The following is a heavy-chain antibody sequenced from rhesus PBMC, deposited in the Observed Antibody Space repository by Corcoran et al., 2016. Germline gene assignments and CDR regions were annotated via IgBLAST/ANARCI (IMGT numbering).Heavy chain of an antibody. J-gene: IGHJ6*01. V-gene: IGHV2-174*01. D-gene: IGHD3-16*01. CDR1: GFSLTTSVMG. CDR2: IYWDDDK. Sequence: QVTLKESGPALVKPTQTLTLTCTFSGFSLTTSVMGVGWIRQPPGKALVWLALIYWDDDKRYSTSLKSRLTISKDTSKNQVVLTMTNMDPMYTATYYCARGNSGRSGLDSWGQGVVVTVSS. CDR3: ARGNSGRSGLDS.